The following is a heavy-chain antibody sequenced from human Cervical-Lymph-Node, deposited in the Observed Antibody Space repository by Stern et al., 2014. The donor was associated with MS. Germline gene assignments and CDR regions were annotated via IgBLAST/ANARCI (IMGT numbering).Heavy chain of an antibody. CDR3: AKDIDVDTTNAFDY. J-gene: IGHJ4*02. CDR2: ISWSSGST. D-gene: IGHD5-18*01. CDR1: GFTFNDYA. Sequence: EVQLVESGGGLVQPGRSLRLSCVGSGFTFNDYAMNWVRQAPGKGLEWVAGISWSSGSTGYADSVKGRFTISRAYAKNTLYLQMNSPRVEDTALYYYAKDIDVDTTNAFDYWGQGTLVTVSS. V-gene: IGHV3-9*01.